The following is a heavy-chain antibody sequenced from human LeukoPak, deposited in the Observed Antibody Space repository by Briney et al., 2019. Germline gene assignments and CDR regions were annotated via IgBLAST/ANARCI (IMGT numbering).Heavy chain of an antibody. V-gene: IGHV3-33*06. J-gene: IGHJ4*02. CDR2: IWYDGSNK. CDR3: AKDPAASDNDY. CDR1: GFAFSSYG. D-gene: IGHD2-15*01. Sequence: GGSLRLSCAASGFAFSSYGMHWVRQAPGKGLEWVAVIWYDGSNKYYADSVKGRFTISRDNSKNTLYLQMNSLRAEDTAVYYCAKDPAASDNDYWGQGTLVTVSS.